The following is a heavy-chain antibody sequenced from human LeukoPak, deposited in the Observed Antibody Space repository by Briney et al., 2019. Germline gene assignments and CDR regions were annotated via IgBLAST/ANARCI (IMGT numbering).Heavy chain of an antibody. CDR2: INHSGST. J-gene: IGHJ6*02. D-gene: IGHD1-26*01. CDR1: GGSFSGYY. CDR3: ARGRGPPRISGSYFYYYYYGMDA. Sequence: PSETLSPTCAVYGGSFSGYYWSWIRQPPGKGLEWIGEINHSGSTNYNPSLKSRVTISVDTSKNQFSLKLSSVTAADTAVYYCARGRGPPRISGSYFYYYYYGMDAWGQGTTVTVSS. V-gene: IGHV4-34*01.